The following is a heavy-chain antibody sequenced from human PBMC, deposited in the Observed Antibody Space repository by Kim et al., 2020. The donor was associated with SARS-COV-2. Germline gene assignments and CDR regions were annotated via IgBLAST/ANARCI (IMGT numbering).Heavy chain of an antibody. Sequence: ASVKVSCKASGYTFTSYDINWVRQATGQGLEWMGWMNPNSGNTGYAQRFQGRVTMTRNTSISTAYMELSSLRSEDTAMYYCARAPSGSDYYYYGMDVWGQGTTVTVSS. CDR3: ARAPSGSDYYYYGMDV. D-gene: IGHD3-10*01. CDR1: GYTFTSYD. V-gene: IGHV1-8*01. CDR2: MNPNSGNT. J-gene: IGHJ6*02.